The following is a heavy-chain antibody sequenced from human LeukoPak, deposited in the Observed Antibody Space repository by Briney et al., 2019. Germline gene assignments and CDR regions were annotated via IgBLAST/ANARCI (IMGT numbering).Heavy chain of an antibody. Sequence: PSETLSLTCTVSGGSISSSSYYWGWIRQPPGRGRGWIESIYYSGSTYYNPSLKGRVTISVDRSKNEFCLKVSSVTAAGTAGYYCATRYDYIWGSYRDFDYWGQGTLVTVSS. CDR2: IYYSGST. CDR1: GGSISSSSYY. D-gene: IGHD3-16*02. CDR3: ATRYDYIWGSYRDFDY. J-gene: IGHJ4*02. V-gene: IGHV4-39*01.